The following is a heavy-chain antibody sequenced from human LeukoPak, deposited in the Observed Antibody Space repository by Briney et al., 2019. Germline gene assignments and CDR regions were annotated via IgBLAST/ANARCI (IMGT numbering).Heavy chain of an antibody. J-gene: IGHJ4*02. Sequence: EESLKISCKGSGYSFTSYWIGWVRQMPGKGLDWMGIIYPGDSDTTYSPSFQGQVTISADKSITTAYLQWRSLKASDTAMYYCARRDSSGYYYFDYWGQGTLVTVSA. CDR1: GYSFTSYW. CDR3: ARRDSSGYYYFDY. CDR2: IYPGDSDT. V-gene: IGHV5-51*01. D-gene: IGHD6-19*01.